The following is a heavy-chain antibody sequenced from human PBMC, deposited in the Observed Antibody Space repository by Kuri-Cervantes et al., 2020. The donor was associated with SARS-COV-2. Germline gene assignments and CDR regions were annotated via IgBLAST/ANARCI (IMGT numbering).Heavy chain of an antibody. Sequence: GGSLRLSCAASGFTFSSYSMNWVRQAPGKGLEWVSSISSSSSYIYYADSVKGRFTISRDNAKNSLYLQMNSLRAEDTAVYYCARDRDLAGGMDVWGQGTTVTVSS. CDR3: ARDRDLAGGMDV. D-gene: IGHD6-13*01. CDR1: GFTFSSYS. J-gene: IGHJ6*02. V-gene: IGHV3-21*01. CDR2: ISSSSSYI.